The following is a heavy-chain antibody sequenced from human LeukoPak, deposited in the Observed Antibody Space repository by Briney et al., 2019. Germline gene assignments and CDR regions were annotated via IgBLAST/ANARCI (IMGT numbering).Heavy chain of an antibody. D-gene: IGHD2-21*01. J-gene: IGHJ6*04. V-gene: IGHV3-30*04. Sequence: GGSLRLSCAASGFTFSSYAMHWVRQAPGKGLEWVAVISYDGSNKYYADSVKGRFTISRDNSKNTLYLQMNSLRAEDTAVYYCASPLVIVVGEPAWRVYVMAVWGKGPRVTVS. CDR2: ISYDGSNK. CDR1: GFTFSSYA. CDR3: ASPLVIVVGEPAWRVYVMAV.